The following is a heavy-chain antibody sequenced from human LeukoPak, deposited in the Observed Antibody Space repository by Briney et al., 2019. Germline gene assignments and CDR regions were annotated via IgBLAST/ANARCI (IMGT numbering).Heavy chain of an antibody. Sequence: ASVKVSCKASGYTFTSYYMHWVRQAPGQGLGWMGIINPSGGSTSYAQKFQGRVTMTRDMSTSTVYMELSSLRSEDTAVYYCASTPGIGYYFDYWGQGTLVTVSS. V-gene: IGHV1-46*01. CDR3: ASTPGIGYYFDY. J-gene: IGHJ4*02. CDR1: GYTFTSYY. D-gene: IGHD2-15*01. CDR2: INPSGGST.